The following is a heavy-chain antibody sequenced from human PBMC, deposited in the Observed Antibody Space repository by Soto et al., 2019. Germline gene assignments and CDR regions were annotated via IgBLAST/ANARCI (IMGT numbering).Heavy chain of an antibody. Sequence: GGSLRLSCAASGFTFSSYAMSWVRQAPGKGLEWVSAISGSGGSTYYADSVKGRFTISRDNSKNTLYLQMNSLRAEDTAVYYCAKVPRINYDILTGYYPPDYWGQGTLVTVSS. CDR3: AKVPRINYDILTGYYPPDY. J-gene: IGHJ4*02. V-gene: IGHV3-23*01. CDR2: ISGSGGST. D-gene: IGHD3-9*01. CDR1: GFTFSSYA.